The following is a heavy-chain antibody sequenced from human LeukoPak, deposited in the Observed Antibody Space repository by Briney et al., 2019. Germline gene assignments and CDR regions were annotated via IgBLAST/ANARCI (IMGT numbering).Heavy chain of an antibody. CDR1: GFTFSDYY. J-gene: IGHJ4*02. CDR2: IGDGGTTI. V-gene: IGHV3-11*04. CDR3: ALMICSTTSCWIDY. D-gene: IGHD2-2*01. Sequence: PGGSLRLSCAASGFTFSDYYMAWMRQAPGEGLEWASYIGDGGTTIFYADSVKGRFTISTGDAKNSLYLQMNSLRAEDTAVYYCALMICSTTSCWIDYWGQGTLVTVSS.